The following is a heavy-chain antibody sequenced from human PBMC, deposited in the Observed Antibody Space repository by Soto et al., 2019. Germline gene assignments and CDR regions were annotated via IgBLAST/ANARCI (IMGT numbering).Heavy chain of an antibody. V-gene: IGHV3-30*03. CDR3: APLNYGGDEY. CDR2: IPYDGSYK. CDR1: GLTFSRYG. Sequence: GGSLRLSCAASGLTFSRYGMHWVRQAPGKGLECVAIIPYDGSYKYYADSVKGRFTISRDNSKNTLYLQMDSLRAEDTAVYYCAPLNYGGDEYWGQGTLVTVSS. D-gene: IGHD4-17*01. J-gene: IGHJ4*02.